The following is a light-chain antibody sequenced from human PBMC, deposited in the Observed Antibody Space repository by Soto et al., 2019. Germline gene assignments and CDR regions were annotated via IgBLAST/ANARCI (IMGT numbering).Light chain of an antibody. V-gene: IGKV1-5*03. CDR3: QQYDQYWT. CDR1: QNINRW. Sequence: DIQMTQSPSTLSASVGDTVTITCRASQNINRWLAWYQHKPGKAPKLLIYTASNLEIGVPSRFSGSGSGTEFILTITSLQPDDFATYCCQQYDQYWTFGQGTKVEVK. J-gene: IGKJ1*01. CDR2: TAS.